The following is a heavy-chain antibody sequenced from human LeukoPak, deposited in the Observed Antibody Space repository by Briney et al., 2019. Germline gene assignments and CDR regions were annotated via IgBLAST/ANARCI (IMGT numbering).Heavy chain of an antibody. CDR1: GGSFSGHY. CDR3: AKGRYVTTRGGAAAGFLDY. D-gene: IGHD6-13*01. Sequence: SETLSLTCAVSGGSFSGHYWNWIRQPPGKGLEWIGEINHGGSTNYNPSLQSRGTVSVDTSQNQFSLRLSSVTAADTAVYYCAKGRYVTTRGGAAAGFLDYWGQGTLVTVST. CDR2: INHGGST. J-gene: IGHJ4*02. V-gene: IGHV4-34*01.